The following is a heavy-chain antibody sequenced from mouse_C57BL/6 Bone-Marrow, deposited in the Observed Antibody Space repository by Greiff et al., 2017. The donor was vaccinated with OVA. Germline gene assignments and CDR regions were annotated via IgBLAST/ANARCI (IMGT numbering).Heavy chain of an antibody. D-gene: IGHD2-12*01. V-gene: IGHV1-42*01. CDR1: GYSFTGYY. CDR2: INPSTGGT. J-gene: IGHJ1*03. CDR3: ARYYIWYFDV. Sequence: VQLQQSGPELVKPGASVKISCKASGYSFTGYYMNWVKQSPEKSLEWIGEINPSTGGTTYNQKFKAKATLTVDKSSSTAYMQLKSLTSEDSAVYYCARYYIWYFDVWGTGTTVTVSS.